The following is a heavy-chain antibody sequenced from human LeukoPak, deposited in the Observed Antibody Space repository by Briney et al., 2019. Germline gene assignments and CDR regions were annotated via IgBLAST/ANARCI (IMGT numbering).Heavy chain of an antibody. D-gene: IGHD3-10*01. CDR3: ARDRLPHYYGSGSYKDYFDY. J-gene: IGHJ4*02. Sequence: GGSLRLSCAASGFTFSSYAMSWVRQAPGKGLERVSAISGSGGSTYYVDSVKGRFTISRDNAKNSLYLQMNSLRAEDTAVYYCARDRLPHYYGSGSYKDYFDYWGQGTLVTVSS. CDR2: ISGSGGST. V-gene: IGHV3-23*01. CDR1: GFTFSSYA.